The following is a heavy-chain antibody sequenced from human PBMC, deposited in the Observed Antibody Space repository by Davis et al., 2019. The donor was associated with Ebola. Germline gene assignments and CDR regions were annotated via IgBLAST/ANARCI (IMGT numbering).Heavy chain of an antibody. CDR3: ATYIQRGVDV. CDR1: EFTFSHHA. CDR2: ISGSGGRT. Sequence: GGSLRLSCAASEFTFSHHAMAWVRQAPGKGLEWVSTISGSGGRTYYADSVKGRFTISRDNAKNSLYLQMNSLRVEDTAVYYCATYIQRGVDVWGKGTTVTVSS. V-gene: IGHV3-23*01. D-gene: IGHD5-18*01. J-gene: IGHJ6*04.